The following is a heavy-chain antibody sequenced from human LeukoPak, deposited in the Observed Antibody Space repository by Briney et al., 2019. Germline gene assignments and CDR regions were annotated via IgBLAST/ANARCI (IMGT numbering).Heavy chain of an antibody. J-gene: IGHJ4*02. CDR1: GFTFSSYS. Sequence: GGSLRLSCAASGFTFSSYSMNWVRQAPGKGLEWVSSISSSSSYIYYADSVKGRFTISRDNAKNSLYLQMNSLRAEDTAVYYCARDPNGSVGDPFDYWGQGTLVTVSS. CDR3: ARDPNGSVGDPFDY. CDR2: ISSSSSYI. D-gene: IGHD3-16*01. V-gene: IGHV3-21*01.